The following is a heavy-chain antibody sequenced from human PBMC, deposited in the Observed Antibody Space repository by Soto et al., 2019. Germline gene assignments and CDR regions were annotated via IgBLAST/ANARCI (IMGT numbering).Heavy chain of an antibody. D-gene: IGHD2-2*01. CDR1: GGSFSGYY. CDR2: INHSGST. V-gene: IGHV4-34*01. Sequence: SETLSLTCAVYGGSFSGYYWSWIRQPPGKGLEWIGEINHSGSTNYNPSLKSRVTISVDTSKNQFSLKLSSVTAADTAVYYCARREGIVVVPAARTDAFDIWGQGTMVTVSS. CDR3: ARREGIVVVPAARTDAFDI. J-gene: IGHJ3*02.